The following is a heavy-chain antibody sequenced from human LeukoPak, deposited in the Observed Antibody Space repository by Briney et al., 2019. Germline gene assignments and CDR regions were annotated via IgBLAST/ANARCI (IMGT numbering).Heavy chain of an antibody. CDR3: AKGNRYDSSGYFLYDAFDM. Sequence: GGSLRLSCAASGFTFDDYAMHWVRQAPGKGLEWVSGISWNSGSIGYADSVKGRFTISSDNAKNSLYLQMNSLRAEDTALYYCAKGNRYDSSGYFLYDAFDMWGQGTMVTVSP. D-gene: IGHD3-22*01. CDR2: ISWNSGSI. CDR1: GFTFDDYA. V-gene: IGHV3-9*01. J-gene: IGHJ3*02.